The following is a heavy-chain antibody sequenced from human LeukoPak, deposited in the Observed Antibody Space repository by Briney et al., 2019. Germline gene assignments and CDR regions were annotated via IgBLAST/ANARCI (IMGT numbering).Heavy chain of an antibody. J-gene: IGHJ5*02. D-gene: IGHD3-3*01. CDR1: GGSISSGSYY. CDR3: ARTEKRRYYDFWSGHANWFDP. V-gene: IGHV4-61*01. CDR2: IYYSGST. Sequence: SETLSLTCTVSGGSISSGSYYWSWIRQPPGKGLEWIGYIYYSGSTNYNPSLKSRVTISVDTSKNQFSLKLSSVTAADTAVYYCARTEKRRYYDFWSGHANWFDPWGQGTLVTVSS.